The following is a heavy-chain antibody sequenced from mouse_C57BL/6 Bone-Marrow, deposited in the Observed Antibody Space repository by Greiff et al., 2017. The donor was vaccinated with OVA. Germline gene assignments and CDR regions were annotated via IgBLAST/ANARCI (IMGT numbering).Heavy chain of an antibody. Sequence: EVKVEESGPGLVKPSQSLSLTCSVTGYSITSGYYWNWIRQFPGNKLEWMGYISYDGSNHYKPSLKNRISITRDTSKNQFFLKLNSVTTEDTATYYCAREGGYDCYAMDYWGQGTSVTVSS. J-gene: IGHJ4*01. CDR3: AREGGYDCYAMDY. CDR2: ISYDGSN. D-gene: IGHD2-2*01. CDR1: GYSITSGYY. V-gene: IGHV3-6*01.